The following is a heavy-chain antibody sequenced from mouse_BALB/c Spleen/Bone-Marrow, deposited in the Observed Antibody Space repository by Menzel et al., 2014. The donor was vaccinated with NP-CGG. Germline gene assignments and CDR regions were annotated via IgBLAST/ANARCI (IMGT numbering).Heavy chain of an antibody. J-gene: IGHJ2*01. D-gene: IGHD2-14*01. CDR2: INPSNGRT. V-gene: IGHV1S81*02. CDR3: ARNYRYYFDY. Sequence: QVQLQQSGAELVKPGASVKLSCKASGYTFTSYWMHWVKQRPGQGLEWIGEINPSNGRTNYNEKFKSKATLTVDKSSSTAYMQLSSLTSEDSAVYYCARNYRYYFDYWGQGTTLTVS. CDR1: GYTFTSYW.